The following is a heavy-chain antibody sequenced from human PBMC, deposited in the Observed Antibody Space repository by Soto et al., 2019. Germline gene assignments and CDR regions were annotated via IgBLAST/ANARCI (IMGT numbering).Heavy chain of an antibody. D-gene: IGHD1-26*01. J-gene: IGHJ4*02. CDR1: GGSIRSNNW. CDR3: ARVYSGSYSDY. CDR2: IFQSEST. Sequence: QVQLQESGPGLVKPSGTLSLTCAVSGGSIRSNNWWSWVRQPPGKGLEWLGEIFQSESTNYNPSLKPRVTISVDNSKNPFSLKLSSVTAADTAVYYCARVYSGSYSDYWGQGTLVTVSS. V-gene: IGHV4-4*02.